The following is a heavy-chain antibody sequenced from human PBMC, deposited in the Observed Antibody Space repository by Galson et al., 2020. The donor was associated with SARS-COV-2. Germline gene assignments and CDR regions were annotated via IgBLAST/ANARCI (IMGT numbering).Heavy chain of an antibody. D-gene: IGHD1-26*01. J-gene: IGHJ4*02. Sequence: GGSLRLSCAASGFTFSTYLMNWVRQAPGKGLEWVAYISSTSYTIYYADSVKGRFTISRDDARNSLYLQMSSLRAEDTAVYYCARGYSGTYNALDSWGQGTLVTVTS. V-gene: IGHV3-48*04. CDR3: ARGYSGTYNALDS. CDR1: GFTFSTYL. CDR2: ISSTSYTI.